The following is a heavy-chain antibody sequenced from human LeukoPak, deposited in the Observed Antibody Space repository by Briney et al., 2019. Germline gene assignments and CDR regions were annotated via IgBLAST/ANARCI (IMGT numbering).Heavy chain of an antibody. Sequence: PSQTLSLTCTVSGGSISSGSYYWSWIRQPAGKGLEWIGRIYTSGSTNYNPSLKSRVTISVDTSKNQFSLKPSSVTAADTAVYYCARATSEGYYGSGSYFYYYYMDVWGKGTTVTVSS. J-gene: IGHJ6*03. V-gene: IGHV4-61*02. CDR3: ARATSEGYYGSGSYFYYYYMDV. CDR2: IYTSGST. D-gene: IGHD3-10*01. CDR1: GGSISSGSYY.